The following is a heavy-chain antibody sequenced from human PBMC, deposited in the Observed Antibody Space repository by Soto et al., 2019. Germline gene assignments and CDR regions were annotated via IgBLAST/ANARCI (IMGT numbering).Heavy chain of an antibody. D-gene: IGHD1-26*01. CDR1: EVPFSDYS. CDR2: ISHDGRQT. J-gene: IGHJ4*02. Sequence: TGGALRLSCAASEVPFSDYSMHLVRQSPGKRPEWVAFISHDGRQTFYSDSVKGRFTISRDTSRNMVFLHMSSVTVEDTAIYYCAGDGVPTSTFPYYFFLFWGQGPLVTFSS. V-gene: IGHV3-30*04. CDR3: AGDGVPTSTFPYYFFLF.